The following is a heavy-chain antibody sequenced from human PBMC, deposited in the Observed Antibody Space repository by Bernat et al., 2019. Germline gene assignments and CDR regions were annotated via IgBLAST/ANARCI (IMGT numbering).Heavy chain of an antibody. Sequence: EVQLVESGGGLVQPGGSLRLSCAASGFTVSSNYMSWVRQAPGKGLEWVSVIYSGGSTYYADSVKGRFTISRDNSKNTLYLQMNSLRAEDTAVYYCARDTYYCTSGVCYRLGAYDNWGQGTLVTVSS. CDR2: IYSGGST. CDR3: ARDTYYCTSGVCYRLGAYDN. CDR1: GFTVSSNY. V-gene: IGHV3-66*01. J-gene: IGHJ4*02. D-gene: IGHD2-8*01.